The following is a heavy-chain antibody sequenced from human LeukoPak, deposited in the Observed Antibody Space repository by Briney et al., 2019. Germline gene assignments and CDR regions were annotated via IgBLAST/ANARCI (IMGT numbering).Heavy chain of an antibody. CDR3: ARVTGYIVEDYFDY. Sequence: SETLSLACAVYGGSFSGYYWSWIRQPPGKGLEWIGEINHSGSTNYNPSLKSRVTISVDTSKNQFSLRLSSVTAADTAVYYCARVTGYIVEDYFDYWGQGTLVTVSS. V-gene: IGHV4-34*01. CDR2: INHSGST. J-gene: IGHJ4*02. CDR1: GGSFSGYY. D-gene: IGHD3-22*01.